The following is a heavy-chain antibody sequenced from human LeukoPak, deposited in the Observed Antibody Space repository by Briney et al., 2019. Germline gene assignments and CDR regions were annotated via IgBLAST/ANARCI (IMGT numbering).Heavy chain of an antibody. Sequence: SVNVSCQASGGTFSSYAISWVRQAPGQGLEWMGGIIPIFGTANYAQKFQGRVTITADESTSTAYMELSSLRSEDTAVYYCARAKGRGYSYGFDYWGQGTLVTVSS. J-gene: IGHJ4*02. CDR2: IIPIFGTA. CDR1: GGTFSSYA. V-gene: IGHV1-69*13. D-gene: IGHD5-18*01. CDR3: ARAKGRGYSYGFDY.